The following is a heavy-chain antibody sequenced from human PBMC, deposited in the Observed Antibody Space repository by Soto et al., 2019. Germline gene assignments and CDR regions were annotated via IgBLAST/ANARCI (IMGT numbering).Heavy chain of an antibody. CDR3: ARHLTYCSAGSCYSGWYYYYGMDV. Sequence: SETLSLTCTVSGGSISSYYWSWIRQPPGKGLEWIGYIYYSGSTYYNPSLKSRVTISVDTSKNQFSLKLSSVTAADTAVYYCARHLTYCSAGSCYSGWYYYYGMDVWGQGTTVTVSS. CDR1: GGSISSYY. CDR2: IYYSGST. V-gene: IGHV4-59*04. D-gene: IGHD2-15*01. J-gene: IGHJ6*02.